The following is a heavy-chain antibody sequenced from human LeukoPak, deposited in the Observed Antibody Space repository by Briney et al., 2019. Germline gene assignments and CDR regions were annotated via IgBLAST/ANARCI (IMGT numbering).Heavy chain of an antibody. D-gene: IGHD5-18*01. Sequence: ASVKVSCKASGYTFTSYGISWVRQATGQGLEWMGWMNPNSGNTGYAQKFQGRVTMTRNTSISTAYMELSSLRSEDTAVYYCARDNGGTAMAYYYYYYMDVWGKGTTVTISS. CDR1: GYTFTSYG. J-gene: IGHJ6*03. CDR2: MNPNSGNT. V-gene: IGHV1-8*02. CDR3: ARDNGGTAMAYYYYYYMDV.